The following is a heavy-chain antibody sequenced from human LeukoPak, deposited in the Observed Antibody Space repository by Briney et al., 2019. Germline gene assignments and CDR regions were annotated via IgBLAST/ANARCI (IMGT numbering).Heavy chain of an antibody. CDR2: ISSSSSYI. CDR3: ARDHYYGSGSYYKFAGFDP. D-gene: IGHD3-10*01. CDR1: GFTFSSYS. Sequence: PGGSLRLSCAASGFTFSSYSMNWVRQAPGKGLEWVSSISSSSSYIYYTDSVKGRFTISRDNAKNSLYLQMNSLRAEDTAVYYCARDHYYGSGSYYKFAGFDPWGQGTLVTVSS. J-gene: IGHJ5*02. V-gene: IGHV3-21*01.